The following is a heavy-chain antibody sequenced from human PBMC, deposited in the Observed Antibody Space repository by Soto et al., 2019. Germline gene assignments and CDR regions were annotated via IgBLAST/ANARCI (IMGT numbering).Heavy chain of an antibody. J-gene: IGHJ4*02. CDR3: ASIIYGDYVGDY. CDR2: IIPILGIA. D-gene: IGHD4-17*01. Sequence: SVKVSCKASGGTFSSYTISWVRQAPGQGLEWMGRIIPILGIANYAQKFQGRVTITADESTSTAYMELSSLRSEDTAVYYCASIIYGDYVGDYWGQGTLVTVSS. V-gene: IGHV1-69*02. CDR1: GGTFSSYT.